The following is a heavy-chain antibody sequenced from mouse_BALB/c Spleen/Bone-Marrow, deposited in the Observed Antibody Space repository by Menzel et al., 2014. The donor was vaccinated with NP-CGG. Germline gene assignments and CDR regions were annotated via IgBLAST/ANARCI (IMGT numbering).Heavy chain of an antibody. CDR3: AKHGGRYFDY. CDR1: GFSLTSYG. V-gene: IGHV2-6-1*01. J-gene: IGHJ2*02. Sequence: VQLVESGPGLVAPSQSLSITCTISGFSLTSYGVHWVRQPPGKGLEWLTVIWNDGSTTYNSALKSRLTISKDNSKSQVFLKMNSLQTDDTGMYYCAKHGGRYFDYWGQGTSLIVSS. CDR2: IWNDGST.